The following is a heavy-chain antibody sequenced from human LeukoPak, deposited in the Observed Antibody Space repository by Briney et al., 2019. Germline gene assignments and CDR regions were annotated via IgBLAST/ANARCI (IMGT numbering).Heavy chain of an antibody. V-gene: IGHV3-9*01. D-gene: IGHD2-2*01. CDR1: GFTFDDYA. J-gene: IGHJ4*02. CDR2: ISWDSGFI. Sequence: GGSLRLSCAASGFTFDDYAMHWVRQTPGKGLEWVSGISWDSGFITYADSVKGRFTISRDNARNSLYLQMNSLRAEDTALYYCVQGRTLYYFDYWGQGSLVTVSS. CDR3: VQGRTLYYFDY.